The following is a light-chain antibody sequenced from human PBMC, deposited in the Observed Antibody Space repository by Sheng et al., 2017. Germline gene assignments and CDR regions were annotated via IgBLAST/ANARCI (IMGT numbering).Light chain of an antibody. J-gene: IGKJ4*01. CDR3: QQYGSSPLT. CDR1: QSVSSSY. CDR2: GAS. V-gene: IGKV3-20*01. Sequence: EIVLTQSPGTLSLSPGEGATLSCRASQSVSSSYLAWYQQKPGQAPRLLIYGASSRATGIPDRFSGSGSGTDFTLTISRLEPEDFAVYYCQQYGSSPLTFGGGTEGGDQT.